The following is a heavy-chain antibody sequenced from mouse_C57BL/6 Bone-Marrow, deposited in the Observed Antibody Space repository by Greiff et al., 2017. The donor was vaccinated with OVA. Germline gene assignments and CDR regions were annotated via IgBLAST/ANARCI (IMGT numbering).Heavy chain of an antibody. Sequence: VQLKESGAELVRPGTSVKVSCKASGYAFTNYLIEWVKQRPGQGLEWIGVINPGSGGTNYNEKFKGKATLTADKSSSTAYMQLSSLTSEDSAVYFCAREGYYGTFDYWGQGTTLTVSS. V-gene: IGHV1-54*01. CDR3: AREGYYGTFDY. J-gene: IGHJ2*01. CDR2: INPGSGGT. CDR1: GYAFTNYL. D-gene: IGHD1-1*01.